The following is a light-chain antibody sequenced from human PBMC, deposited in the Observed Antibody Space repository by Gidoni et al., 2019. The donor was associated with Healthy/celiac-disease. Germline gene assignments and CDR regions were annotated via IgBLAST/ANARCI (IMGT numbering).Light chain of an antibody. CDR3: PHSYSTPTWT. Sequence: DIQMTQSPSSLSSSVGDRVTITCRASQSISSYLNCYQQQPGKAPNHLIYAASNLQSGVPSWFSGSGSGTDFTLTNISLQPEDFSAYYCPHSYSTPTWTFGQGTKVEIK. CDR2: AAS. V-gene: IGKV1-39*01. CDR1: QSISSY. J-gene: IGKJ1*01.